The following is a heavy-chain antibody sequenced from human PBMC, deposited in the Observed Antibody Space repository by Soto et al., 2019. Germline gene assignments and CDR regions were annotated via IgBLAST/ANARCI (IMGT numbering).Heavy chain of an antibody. J-gene: IGHJ6*01. CDR3: ARPTDYHYGMQV. D-gene: IGHD4-17*01. CDR2: IYPHDSDT. CDR1: GYNFHTYW. Sequence: PGDSLKISCKGSGYNFHTYWIAWVRQMPGKGLEWMGFIYPHDSDTRYSPSFRGQVTISADKSINTAYLQWTSLKASDTAIYFCARPTDYHYGMQVWGQGTTVTVSS. V-gene: IGHV5-51*01.